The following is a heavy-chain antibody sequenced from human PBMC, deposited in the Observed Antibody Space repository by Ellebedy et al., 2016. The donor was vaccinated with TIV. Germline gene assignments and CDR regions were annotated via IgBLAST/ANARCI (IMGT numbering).Heavy chain of an antibody. D-gene: IGHD3-16*01. Sequence: SETLSLXXTVSDGSINNHYWTWIRQPAGKGLEWIGEINHSGSTNYNPSLKSRLTISVDTSKNQFSLQLTSVTAADTAVYYCARDRPMILWGQGTLVTVSS. CDR2: INHSGST. CDR3: ARDRPMIL. CDR1: DGSINNHY. V-gene: IGHV4-34*01. J-gene: IGHJ4*02.